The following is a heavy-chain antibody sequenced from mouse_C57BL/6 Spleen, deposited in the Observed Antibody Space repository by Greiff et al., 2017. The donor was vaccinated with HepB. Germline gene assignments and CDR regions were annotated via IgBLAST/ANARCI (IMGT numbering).Heavy chain of an antibody. CDR3: ARKGDGSSPFYAMDY. D-gene: IGHD1-1*01. CDR1: GYAFSSYW. CDR2: IYPGDGDT. J-gene: IGHJ4*01. Sequence: VKLVESGAELVKPGASVKISCKASGYAFSSYWMNWVKQRPGKGLEWIGQIYPGDGDTNYNGKFKGKATLTADKSSSTAYMQLSSLTSEDSAVYCCARKGDGSSPFYAMDYWGQGTSVTVSS. V-gene: IGHV1-80*01.